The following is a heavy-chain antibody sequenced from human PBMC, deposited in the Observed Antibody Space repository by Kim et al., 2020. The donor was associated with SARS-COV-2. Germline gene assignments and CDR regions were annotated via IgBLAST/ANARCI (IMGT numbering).Heavy chain of an antibody. CDR1: VYIFTNYV. D-gene: IGHD3-16*02. Sequence: ASVNVSCKASVYIFTNYVLNWVRQAPGQGRECMGWINTYTGNSPYAQGFTGRFVFSLDTSVRTAYLQISSLKAEDPAVYYCANHLYHCAWGYYRYGYWGQGTLVTVSS. CDR2: INTYTGNS. J-gene: IGHJ4*02. CDR3: ANHLYHCAWGYYRYGY. V-gene: IGHV7-4-1*02.